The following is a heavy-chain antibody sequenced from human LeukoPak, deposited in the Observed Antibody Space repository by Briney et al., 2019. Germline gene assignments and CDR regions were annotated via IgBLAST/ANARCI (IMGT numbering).Heavy chain of an antibody. CDR2: IYPGDSDT. V-gene: IGHV5-51*01. D-gene: IGHD3-10*01. J-gene: IGHJ5*02. CDR3: ATGPMVRGVINWFDP. CDR1: GYSFTSYW. Sequence: TGESLKISCKGSGYSFTSYWIGWVRQMPGKGLEWMGIIYPGDSDTRYSPSFQGQVTISADKSISTAYLQWSSLKASDTAMYYCATGPMVRGVINWFDPWGQGTLVTVSS.